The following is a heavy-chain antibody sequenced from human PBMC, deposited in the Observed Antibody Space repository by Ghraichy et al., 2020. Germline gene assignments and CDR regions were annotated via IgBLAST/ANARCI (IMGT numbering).Heavy chain of an antibody. CDR1: GLTFSAYW. CDR3: ARGHSSASYPFGF. CDR2: INQDGSEK. D-gene: IGHD3-22*01. J-gene: IGHJ4*02. V-gene: IGHV3-7*04. Sequence: LSLTCVVSGLTFSAYWMTWVRQAPGRGLEWVANINQDGSEKFYVDPVKGRFTISRDNAENSLYLQMKSLGVEDTAVYYCARGHSSASYPFGFWGQGTLVTVSS.